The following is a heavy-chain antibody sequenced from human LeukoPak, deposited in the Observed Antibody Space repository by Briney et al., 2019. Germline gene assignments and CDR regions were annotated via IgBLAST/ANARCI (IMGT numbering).Heavy chain of an antibody. CDR2: FDPEDGET. CDR1: GYTLTELS. D-gene: IGHD3-22*01. V-gene: IGHV1-24*01. Sequence: ASVKVSWKVSGYTLTELSMHWVRQAPGKGLEWMGGFDPEDGETIYAQKFQGRVTMTEDTSTDTAYMELSSLRSEDTAVYYCATSISYYYDSSGSDYWGQGTLVTVSS. CDR3: ATSISYYYDSSGSDY. J-gene: IGHJ4*02.